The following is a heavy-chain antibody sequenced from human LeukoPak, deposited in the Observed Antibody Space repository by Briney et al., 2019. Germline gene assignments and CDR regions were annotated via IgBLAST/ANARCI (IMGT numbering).Heavy chain of an antibody. CDR1: GFTLSSYG. Sequence: GGSLRLSCAASGFTLSSYGMHWVRQAPGKGLEWVALISYDGSNKYYADSVKGRFTISRDNSKNTLFLQMNSLRADDTAVYYCARPFLAGGYYMDVWGKGTTVSVSS. CDR3: ARPFLAGGYYMDV. CDR2: ISYDGSNK. J-gene: IGHJ6*03. V-gene: IGHV3-30*03. D-gene: IGHD2/OR15-2a*01.